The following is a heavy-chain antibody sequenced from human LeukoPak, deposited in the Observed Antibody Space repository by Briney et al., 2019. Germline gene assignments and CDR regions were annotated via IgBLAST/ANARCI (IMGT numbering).Heavy chain of an antibody. Sequence: SETLSLTCTVSGGSISSYYWNWIRQPPGKGLEWIGYIYYSGSTNYNPSLKSRVTISLDTSKNQFSLNLTSVTAADTAVYYCARFTPQGYGWGGYNRFDPWGQGTLVTVSS. CDR1: GGSISSYY. CDR3: ARFTPQGYGWGGYNRFDP. J-gene: IGHJ5*02. V-gene: IGHV4-59*01. D-gene: IGHD3-16*01. CDR2: IYYSGST.